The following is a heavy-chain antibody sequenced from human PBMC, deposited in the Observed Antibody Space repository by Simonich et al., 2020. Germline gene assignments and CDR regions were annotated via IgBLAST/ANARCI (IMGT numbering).Heavy chain of an antibody. CDR3: ARNGLVGILKAFDI. CDR1: GYTFTGYY. J-gene: IGHJ3*02. V-gene: IGHV1-2*02. D-gene: IGHD2-21*01. CDR2: SNPNSGGN. Sequence: QVQLVPSGAEVKKPGASVKVSCKATGYTFTGYYMHWVRPSPGQGLAWRGWSNPNSGGNNVAQKFHGKVNMTRDTSISTAYRELSRLRSDDTAVYYGARNGLVGILKAFDIWGQGTMVTVSS.